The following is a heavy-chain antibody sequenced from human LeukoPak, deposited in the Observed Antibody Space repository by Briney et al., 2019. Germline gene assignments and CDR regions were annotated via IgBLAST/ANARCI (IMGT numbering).Heavy chain of an antibody. CDR1: GGTFSSYA. Sequence: ASAKVSCKASGGTFSSYAISWVRQAPGQGLEWMGRIIPIFGTANYAQKFQGRVTITTDESTSTAYMELSSLRSEDTAVYYCARDLDGLGYFDYWGQGTLVTVSS. CDR3: ARDLDGLGYFDY. J-gene: IGHJ4*02. CDR2: IIPIFGTA. D-gene: IGHD1-1*01. V-gene: IGHV1-69*05.